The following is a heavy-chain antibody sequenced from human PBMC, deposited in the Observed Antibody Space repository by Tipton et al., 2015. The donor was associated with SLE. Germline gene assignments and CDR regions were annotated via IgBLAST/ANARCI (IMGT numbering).Heavy chain of an antibody. CDR2: ISGSGGST. J-gene: IGHJ2*01. V-gene: IGHV3-23*01. D-gene: IGHD1-7*01. Sequence: SLRLSCAASGFTFSTYAMSWVRQAPGKGLEWVSAISGSGGSTYYADSVKGRFTISRDNAKNTLYLQMNSLRAEDTAVYYCAKDNWNWPNWYFDLWGRGALVTVSS. CDR3: AKDNWNWPNWYFDL. CDR1: GFTFSTYA.